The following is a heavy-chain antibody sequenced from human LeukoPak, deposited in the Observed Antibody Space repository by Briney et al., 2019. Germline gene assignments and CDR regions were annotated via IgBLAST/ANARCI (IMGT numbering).Heavy chain of an antibody. J-gene: IGHJ6*03. Sequence: SETLSLTCAVYGGSFSGYYWSWIRQPPGKGLEWIGEINHSGSTNYNPSLKSRVTISVDTSKNQFSLKLSSVTAADTAVYYCARRGELLWFGEGGFYMDVWGKGTTVTISS. D-gene: IGHD3-10*01. CDR3: ARRGELLWFGEGGFYMDV. CDR2: INHSGST. CDR1: GGSFSGYY. V-gene: IGHV4-34*01.